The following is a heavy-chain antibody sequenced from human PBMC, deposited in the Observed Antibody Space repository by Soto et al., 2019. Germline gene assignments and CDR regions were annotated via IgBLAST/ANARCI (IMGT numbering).Heavy chain of an antibody. J-gene: IGHJ4*02. CDR1: GYTFTSYA. D-gene: IGHD3-3*01. Sequence: ASVKVSCKASGYTFTSYAMQWVRQAPGQRLEWMGWINAGNGNTKYSQKFQGRVTITRDTSASTAYMELSSLRSEDTAVYYCARNTPYYDFSPFDYWGQGTLVTVSS. CDR2: INAGNGNT. V-gene: IGHV1-3*01. CDR3: ARNTPYYDFSPFDY.